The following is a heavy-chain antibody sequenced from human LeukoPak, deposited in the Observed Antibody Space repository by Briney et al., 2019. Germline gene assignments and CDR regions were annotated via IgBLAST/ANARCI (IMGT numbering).Heavy chain of an antibody. CDR3: ARGYSSSYRIDY. D-gene: IGHD6-6*01. V-gene: IGHV3-74*01. Sequence: GRSLRLSCAASGFTFSNYWMHWVRQAPGKGLVWVSRINTDGSSTTYADSVKGRFTISRDNAKNTLYLQMNSLSAEDTAVYYCARGYSSSYRIDYWGQGTLVTVSS. J-gene: IGHJ4*02. CDR1: GFTFSNYW. CDR2: INTDGSST.